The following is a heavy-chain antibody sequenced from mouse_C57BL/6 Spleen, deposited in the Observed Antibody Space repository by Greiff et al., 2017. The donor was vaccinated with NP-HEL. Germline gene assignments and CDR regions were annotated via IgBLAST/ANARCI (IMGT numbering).Heavy chain of an antibody. Sequence: EVQRVESGGGLVKPGGSLPLSFSSSVFPFRSYTLSWVRPTPEKRLEWVATISGGGGNPYYPDSVKGRFTISRDNAKNTLYLQMSSLRSEDTALYYCARQGVDYWGQGTSVTVSS. CDR1: VFPFRSYT. CDR2: ISGGGGNP. CDR3: ARQGVDY. J-gene: IGHJ4*01. V-gene: IGHV5-9*01.